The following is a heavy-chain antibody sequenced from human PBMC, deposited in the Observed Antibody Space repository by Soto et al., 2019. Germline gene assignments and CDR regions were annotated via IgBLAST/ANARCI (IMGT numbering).Heavy chain of an antibody. CDR3: ARVSFSSGWYVDY. V-gene: IGHV4-31*03. J-gene: IGHJ4*02. CDR2: IYYSGST. D-gene: IGHD6-19*01. Sequence: ASETLSLTCTVSGGSISSGGYYWSWIRQHPGKGLEWIGYIYYSGSTYYNPSLKSRVTISVDTSKNQFSLRLSSVTAADTAVYYCARVSFSSGWYVDYWGQGTLVTVSS. CDR1: GGSISSGGYY.